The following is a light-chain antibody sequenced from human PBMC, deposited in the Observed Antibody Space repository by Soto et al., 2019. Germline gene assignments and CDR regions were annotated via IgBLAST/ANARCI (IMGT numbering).Light chain of an antibody. CDR2: GAS. CDR1: QSVSNNY. J-gene: IGKJ1*01. V-gene: IGKV3-20*01. CDR3: QQYGSSGT. Sequence: IVFTQSPGTLSLSPGERATLTCRASQSVSNNYLAWYQQKPGQAPRLLIYGASNRATGVPDRFSGSGSGTDFTLTISRLEPEDFAVYYCQQYGSSGTFGHGTKVDIK.